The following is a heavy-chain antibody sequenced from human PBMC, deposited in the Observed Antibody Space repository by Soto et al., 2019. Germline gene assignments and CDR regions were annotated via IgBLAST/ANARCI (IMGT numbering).Heavy chain of an antibody. D-gene: IGHD3-10*01. J-gene: IGHJ4*02. CDR2: ISGSGGST. V-gene: IGHV3-23*01. CDR1: GFTFSSYA. CDR3: AKDPHILYGSGSYLGS. Sequence: GGSLRLSCAASGFTFSSYAMSWVRQAPGKGLEWVSAISGSGGSTYYADSVKGRFTISRDNSKNTLYLQMNSLRAEDTAVYYCAKDPHILYGSGSYLGSWGQGTLVTVSS.